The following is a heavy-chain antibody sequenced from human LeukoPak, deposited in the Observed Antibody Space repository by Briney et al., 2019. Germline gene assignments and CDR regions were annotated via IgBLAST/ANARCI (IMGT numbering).Heavy chain of an antibody. CDR2: IGGSDGST. V-gene: IGHV3-23*01. Sequence: GASLRLSCAASGFTFSDYAMTWVRQAPGKGLEWVSVIGGSDGSTHYADSVKGRFTISRDNSKNTLNLQMNRLRAEDTAVYYCAKDSSGWYYYYGMDVWGQGTTVTVSS. J-gene: IGHJ6*02. CDR3: AKDSSGWYYYYGMDV. D-gene: IGHD6-19*01. CDR1: GFTFSDYA.